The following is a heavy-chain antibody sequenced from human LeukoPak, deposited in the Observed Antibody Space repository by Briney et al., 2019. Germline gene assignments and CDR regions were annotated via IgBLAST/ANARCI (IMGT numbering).Heavy chain of an antibody. Sequence: AGGSLRLSCAASGFTFSTYGRIWVRQAPGKGPEWVSSISSISTYTHYADAVKGRFTISRDNTKNSLYLQMNSLRVEDTAVYYCARTHIPQYDFWTASIWGQGTLVAVSS. J-gene: IGHJ4*02. V-gene: IGHV3-21*01. CDR1: GFTFSTYG. CDR3: ARTHIPQYDFWTASI. D-gene: IGHD3-3*01. CDR2: ISSISTYT.